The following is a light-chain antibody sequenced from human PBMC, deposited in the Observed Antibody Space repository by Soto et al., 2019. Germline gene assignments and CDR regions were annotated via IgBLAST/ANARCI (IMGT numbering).Light chain of an antibody. Sequence: EIVLTQSPGALSLSPGERATLSCRASQSVRSSYFAWYQQKPGQAPMLLIYGASTRATGIPDRFSGSGSGTDFTFTISRLESEDFAVYFCQQYGSSPLTFGGGTKVEIK. J-gene: IGKJ4*01. V-gene: IGKV3-20*01. CDR1: QSVRSSY. CDR3: QQYGSSPLT. CDR2: GAS.